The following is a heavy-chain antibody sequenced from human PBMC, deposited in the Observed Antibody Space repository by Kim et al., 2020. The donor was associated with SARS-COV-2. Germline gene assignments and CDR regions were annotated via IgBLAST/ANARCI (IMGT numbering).Heavy chain of an antibody. J-gene: IGHJ4*02. D-gene: IGHD5-12*01. V-gene: IGHV3-21*01. CDR1: GFTFSSYS. Sequence: GGSLRLSCAASGFTFSSYSMNWVRQAPGKGLEWVSSSSSSSSNIYYADSVKGRFTISRDNAKNSLSLQMNSLRAEDTAVYYCARVRGPFEWLRPGNFDYWGQGTLVTVSS. CDR2: SSSSSSNI. CDR3: ARVRGPFEWLRPGNFDY.